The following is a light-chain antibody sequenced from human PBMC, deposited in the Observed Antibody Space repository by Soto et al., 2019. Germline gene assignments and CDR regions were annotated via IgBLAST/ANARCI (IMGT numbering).Light chain of an antibody. J-gene: IGLJ1*01. CDR1: SSDVGGYNY. CDR2: EVT. V-gene: IGLV2-8*01. Sequence: QSALTQPPSASGSPGQSVTISCTGASSDVGGYNYVSWYQQHPGRAPKLMIYEVTKRPSGVPDRSSGSKSGNTASLTVSGLQAEDEADYYCSSYAGTHNFGVFGTGTKVTVL. CDR3: SSYAGTHNFGV.